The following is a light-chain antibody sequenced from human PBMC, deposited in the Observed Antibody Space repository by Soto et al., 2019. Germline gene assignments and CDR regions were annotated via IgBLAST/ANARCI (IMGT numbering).Light chain of an antibody. V-gene: IGKV3-15*01. J-gene: IGKJ4*01. CDR3: QQYNNWPPLT. CDR1: QSVRSD. CDR2: GAS. Sequence: EIVLTQSPATLSVSPGERATLSCRASQSVRSDLAWYQQKPGQTPRLLIYGASTRATGIPARFSGSGSGTEFTLTISSLPSEDSAVYYCQQYNNWPPLTFGGGTKVEIK.